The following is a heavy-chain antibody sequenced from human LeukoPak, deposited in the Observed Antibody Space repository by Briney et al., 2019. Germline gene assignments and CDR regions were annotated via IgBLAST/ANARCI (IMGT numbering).Heavy chain of an antibody. CDR3: ANGDGFDY. J-gene: IGHJ4*02. D-gene: IGHD5-24*01. Sequence: SGGSLRLPCATSGFTFSTYWMSWVRQAPGKGLEWVANIKQDGSETYYADSVKGRFTIFRDNAKNSLYLQMDSLRVEDTAVYYCANGDGFDYWGQGTLVIVSS. CDR1: GFTFSTYW. CDR2: IKQDGSET. V-gene: IGHV3-7*01.